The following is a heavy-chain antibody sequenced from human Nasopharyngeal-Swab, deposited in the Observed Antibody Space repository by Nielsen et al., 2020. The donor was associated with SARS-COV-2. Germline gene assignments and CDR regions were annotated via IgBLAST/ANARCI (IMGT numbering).Heavy chain of an antibody. CDR2: VHFLGST. Sequence: SETLSLTCTVPGGSISSYYWNWIRQPPGKGLERTGYVHFLGSTDSNPSLKSRVTISLDTSNYQFSLRLSSVTAADTAVYYCARDSYRDAFDIWGQGTMATVSS. CDR1: GGSISSYY. J-gene: IGHJ3*02. V-gene: IGHV4-59*13. CDR3: ARDSYRDAFDI.